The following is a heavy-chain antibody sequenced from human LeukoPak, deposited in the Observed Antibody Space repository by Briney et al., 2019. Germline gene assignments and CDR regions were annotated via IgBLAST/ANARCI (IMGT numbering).Heavy chain of an antibody. Sequence: PGGSLRLSCAASGFTFSSYSMNWVRQAPGKGLEWVSYISSGSGSSIYYADSVKGRFSISRDNAKNSLYLQMNSLRDEDTVVYHCARDDSWAFDIWGQGAMVTVSS. D-gene: IGHD2-15*01. V-gene: IGHV3-48*02. J-gene: IGHJ3*02. CDR2: ISSGSGSSI. CDR1: GFTFSSYS. CDR3: ARDDSWAFDI.